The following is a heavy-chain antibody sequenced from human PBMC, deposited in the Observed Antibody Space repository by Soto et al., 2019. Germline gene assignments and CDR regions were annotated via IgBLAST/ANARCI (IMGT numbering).Heavy chain of an antibody. V-gene: IGHV4-34*01. CDR3: ASRRSESGDWFTPNYYFEY. J-gene: IGHJ4*02. CDR1: GGSFSGYY. Sequence: QVQLQQWGAGLLKPSETLSLTFAVYGGSFSGYYWSWIRQHPGKGLEWLGEISHRGRTNYNPSLKSRVTISVDLSKHQLSLNLKMVTAADTAVYYCASRRSESGDWFTPNYYFEYWGQGTLVTVSS. CDR2: ISHRGRT. D-gene: IGHD3-9*01.